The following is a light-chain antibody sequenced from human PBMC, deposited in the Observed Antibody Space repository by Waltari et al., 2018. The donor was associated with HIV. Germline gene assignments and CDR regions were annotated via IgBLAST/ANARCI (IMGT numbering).Light chain of an antibody. J-gene: IGKJ5*01. CDR2: GAS. Sequence: DIQMSQAPSSLSASVGDRVTITCRASRDISTDLAWYQQKSGEVPKLLIYGASTLRSGVSSRFRGSGSATEFTLTINGLQPEDAASYYCQNYDSVPVAFGQGTRLEI. CDR3: QNYDSVPVA. CDR1: RDISTD. V-gene: IGKV1-27*01.